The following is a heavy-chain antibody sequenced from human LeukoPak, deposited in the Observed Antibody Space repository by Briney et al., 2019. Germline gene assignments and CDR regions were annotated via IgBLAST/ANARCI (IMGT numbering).Heavy chain of an antibody. D-gene: IGHD2-15*01. CDR2: ISSSSSYI. CDR1: GFTFSSYS. J-gene: IGHJ4*02. V-gene: IGHV3-21*01. CDR3: AKARVVVTTLVDY. Sequence: RASLRLSCAASGFTFSSYSMNWVRQAPGKGLEWVSSISSSSSYIYYADSVKGRFTISRDNAKNSLYLQMNSLRAEDTAVYYCAKARVVVTTLVDYWGQGTLVTVSS.